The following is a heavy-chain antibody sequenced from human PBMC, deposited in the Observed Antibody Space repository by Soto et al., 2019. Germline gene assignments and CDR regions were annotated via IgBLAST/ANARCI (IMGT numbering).Heavy chain of an antibody. Sequence: EVQLVESGGGLVQRGRSLRLSCAASGFTFDDYAMHWVRQAPGKGLEWVSGISWNSGSIGYADSVKGRFTISRDNAQNTLSLQMNSLRAEDTALYYCAKGLYSSSWYWPAQHWGQGTLVTVSS. CDR1: GFTFDDYA. CDR2: ISWNSGSI. J-gene: IGHJ1*01. CDR3: AKGLYSSSWYWPAQH. D-gene: IGHD6-13*01. V-gene: IGHV3-9*01.